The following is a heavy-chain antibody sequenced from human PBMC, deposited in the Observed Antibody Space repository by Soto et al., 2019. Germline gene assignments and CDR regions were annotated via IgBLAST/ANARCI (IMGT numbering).Heavy chain of an antibody. CDR3: ARDMVRGVITPYYYYGMDV. J-gene: IGHJ6*02. Sequence: ASVKVSCKASGGTFSSYAISWVRQAPGQGLEWMGGIIPIFGTANYAQKFQGRVTITADESTSTAYMELSSLRSEDTAVYYCARDMVRGVITPYYYYGMDVWGQGTTFTVSS. CDR1: GGTFSSYA. CDR2: IIPIFGTA. D-gene: IGHD3-10*01. V-gene: IGHV1-69*13.